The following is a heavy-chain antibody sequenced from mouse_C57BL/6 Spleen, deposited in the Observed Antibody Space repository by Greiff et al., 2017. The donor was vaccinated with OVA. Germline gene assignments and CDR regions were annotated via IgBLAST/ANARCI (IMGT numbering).Heavy chain of an antibody. CDR1: GYTFTSYW. CDR3: ARWAYYSNIDY. J-gene: IGHJ2*01. Sequence: HVQLQPPWAELVKPGASVKMSCKASGYTFTSYWITWVKQRPGQGLEWIGDIYPGSGSTNYNEKFKSKATLTVDTSSSTAYMQLSSLTSEDSAVYYCARWAYYSNIDYWGQGTTLTVSS. V-gene: IGHV1-55*01. D-gene: IGHD2-5*01. CDR2: IYPGSGST.